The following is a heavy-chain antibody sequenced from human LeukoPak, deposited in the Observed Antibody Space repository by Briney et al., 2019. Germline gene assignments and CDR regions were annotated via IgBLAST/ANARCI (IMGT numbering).Heavy chain of an antibody. CDR1: GFTFSSYA. Sequence: GGSLRLSCAASGFTFSSYAMSWVRQAPGKGLEWVSAISGSGGSTYYADSVEGRFTISRDNSKNTLYLQMNSLRAEDTAVYYCAKDQWYSSSWDYGMDVWGQGTTVTVSS. J-gene: IGHJ6*02. CDR3: AKDQWYSSSWDYGMDV. CDR2: ISGSGGST. D-gene: IGHD6-13*01. V-gene: IGHV3-23*01.